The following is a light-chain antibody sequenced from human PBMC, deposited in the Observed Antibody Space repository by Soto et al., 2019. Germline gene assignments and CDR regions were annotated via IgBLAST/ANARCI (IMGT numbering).Light chain of an antibody. CDR3: CSYAGSYTL. CDR2: DVS. CDR1: SSDVGGYNF. V-gene: IGLV2-11*01. J-gene: IGLJ2*01. Sequence: QSVLTQPRSVSGSPGQSVTISCTGTSSDVGGYNFVSWYQQHPGKVPELIIYDVSQRPSGVPDRFSGSKSGNTASLTISGLQAEDEADYYCCSYAGSYTLFDGGTQLTVL.